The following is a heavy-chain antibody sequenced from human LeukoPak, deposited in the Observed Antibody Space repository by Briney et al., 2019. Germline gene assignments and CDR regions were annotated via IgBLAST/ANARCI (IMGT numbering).Heavy chain of an antibody. Sequence: GGSLRLSCAVSGFTFSSYIMNWVRQAPRKGLEWVSSISPSGSHKYYADSVKGRFTISRDNAKNSVSLQMNSLRAEDTAVYYCARVSDSTPDEGSWGQGTLVTVSS. V-gene: IGHV3-21*01. D-gene: IGHD3-22*01. CDR2: ISPSGSHK. CDR1: GFTFSSYI. J-gene: IGHJ5*01. CDR3: ARVSDSTPDEGS.